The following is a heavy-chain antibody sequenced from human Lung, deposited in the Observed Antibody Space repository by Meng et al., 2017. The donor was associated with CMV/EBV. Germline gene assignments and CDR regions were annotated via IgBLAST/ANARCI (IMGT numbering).Heavy chain of an antibody. Sequence: ASVXVSCKASGDTPTADFMFWVRQAPGQGLEWMGWINSHSGATQYAQKFQGRVTMTRDTSISTVYMDLSSLRSDDTADYYCLTYTSSSHSFGPWCQGTLVTVSS. CDR2: INSHSGAT. J-gene: IGHJ5*02. CDR3: LTYTSSSHSFGP. D-gene: IGHD6-6*01. V-gene: IGHV1-2*02. CDR1: GDTPTADF.